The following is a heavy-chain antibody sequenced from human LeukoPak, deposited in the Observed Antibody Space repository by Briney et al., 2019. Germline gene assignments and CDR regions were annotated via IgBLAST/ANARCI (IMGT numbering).Heavy chain of an antibody. V-gene: IGHV4-34*01. J-gene: IGHJ4*02. D-gene: IGHD1-26*01. CDR1: GGSLSFHY. Sequence: SETLSLTCAVYGGSLSFHYWSWIRQPPGKGLEWIGEINHSGSTNYNASLKSRVTISVDTSKNQLSLKLSSVTAADTAVYYCARGVNYGSIWGQGTLVTVSS. CDR2: INHSGST. CDR3: ARGVNYGSI.